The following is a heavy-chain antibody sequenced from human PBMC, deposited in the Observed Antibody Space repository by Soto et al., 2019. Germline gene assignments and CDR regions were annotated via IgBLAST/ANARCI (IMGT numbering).Heavy chain of an antibody. V-gene: IGHV3-64*01. D-gene: IGHD6-6*01. CDR2: ISSNGVGT. Sequence: EVQLAESGGGLAQPGGSLRLYCAASGFTLSGYAMDWVRQAPGKGLEYVSGISSNGVGTYYANSVQGRFTISRDNSKNTVYLQMGSLRPEDMAVYYCARRARPDLDYMDVWGKGTTVTVSS. CDR3: ARRARPDLDYMDV. CDR1: GFTLSGYA. J-gene: IGHJ6*03.